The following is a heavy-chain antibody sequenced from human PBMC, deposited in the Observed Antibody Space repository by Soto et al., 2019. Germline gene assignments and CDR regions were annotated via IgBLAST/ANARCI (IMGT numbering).Heavy chain of an antibody. J-gene: IGHJ6*02. Sequence: GGSLRLSCAASGFTFSSYAMHWVRQAPGKGLEWVAVISYDGSNKYYADSVKGRFTISRDNSKNTLYLQMNSLRAEDTAVYYCARDGPTVLRFLFGNYYYGMDVWGQGTTVTVSS. V-gene: IGHV3-30-3*01. CDR2: ISYDGSNK. D-gene: IGHD3-3*01. CDR3: ARDGPTVLRFLFGNYYYGMDV. CDR1: GFTFSSYA.